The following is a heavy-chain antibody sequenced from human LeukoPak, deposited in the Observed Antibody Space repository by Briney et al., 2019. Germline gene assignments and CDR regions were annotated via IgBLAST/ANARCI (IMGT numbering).Heavy chain of an antibody. V-gene: IGHV5-51*01. Sequence: GESLKISCKGSGCSFSNYWIVWVRQMPGKGLERMGIIYPGDSDTRYSPSFQGQVTISADKSINTAYLQWSGLKASDTAMYYCARHRIQGATNSHFDYWGQGTLVTVSS. D-gene: IGHD1-26*01. CDR3: ARHRIQGATNSHFDY. CDR1: GCSFSNYW. CDR2: IYPGDSDT. J-gene: IGHJ4*02.